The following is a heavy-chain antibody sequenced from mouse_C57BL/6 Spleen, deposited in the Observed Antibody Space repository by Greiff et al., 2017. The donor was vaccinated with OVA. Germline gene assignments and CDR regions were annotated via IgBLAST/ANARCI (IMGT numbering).Heavy chain of an antibody. V-gene: IGHV1-64*01. CDR1: GYTFTSYW. Sequence: VQLQQSGAELVKPGASVKLSCKASGYTFTSYWMHWVKQRPGQGLEWIGMIHPNSGSTNYNEKFKSKATLTVDKSSSTAYMQLSSLTSEDSAVYYCAKGYDGYYPYFDYWGQGTTLTVSS. CDR2: IHPNSGST. D-gene: IGHD2-3*01. J-gene: IGHJ2*01. CDR3: AKGYDGYYPYFDY.